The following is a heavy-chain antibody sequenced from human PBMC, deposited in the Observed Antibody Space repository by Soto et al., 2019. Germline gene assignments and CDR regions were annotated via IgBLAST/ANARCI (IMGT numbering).Heavy chain of an antibody. Sequence: ASVKVSCKASGYTFTSYGISWVRQAPGQGLEWMGWISAYNGNTNYAQKLQGRVTMTTDTSTSTAYMELRSLRSDDTAVYYCAREGYCSGGSCYPTPYYYGMDVWGQGTTVTV. J-gene: IGHJ6*02. V-gene: IGHV1-18*04. CDR2: ISAYNGNT. D-gene: IGHD2-15*01. CDR1: GYTFTSYG. CDR3: AREGYCSGGSCYPTPYYYGMDV.